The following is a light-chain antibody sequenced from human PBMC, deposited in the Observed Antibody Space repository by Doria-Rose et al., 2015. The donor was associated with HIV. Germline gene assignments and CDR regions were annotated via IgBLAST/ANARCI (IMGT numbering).Light chain of an antibody. V-gene: IGLV1-40*01. CDR2: GNH. CDR1: SSNIGAGYD. Sequence: QPGLTQPPSVSGAPGRRVTTSCTGSSSNIGAGYDVHWYQHLPGTAPKLLIYGNHNRPSGVPDRFSGSKSGTSASLAITGLQAEDEADYYCQSYDRTLSGSVVFGGGTKLTVL. CDR3: QSYDRTLSGSVV. J-gene: IGLJ2*01.